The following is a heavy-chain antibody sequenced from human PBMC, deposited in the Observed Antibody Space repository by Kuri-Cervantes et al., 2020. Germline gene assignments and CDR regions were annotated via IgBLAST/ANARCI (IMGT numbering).Heavy chain of an antibody. CDR2: TSASGGSA. Sequence: GGSLRLSCAGSGFIFKNHAMSWVRQAPGKGLEWVASTSASGGSAYYADSAKGRFTISRDNLNDTLFLQMNNVRAEDTALYFCAKVPRKINCTGFNCFYDYWGQGTLVTVSS. V-gene: IGHV3-23*01. J-gene: IGHJ4*02. CDR1: GFIFKNHA. CDR3: AKVPRKINCTGFNCFYDY. D-gene: IGHD2-8*02.